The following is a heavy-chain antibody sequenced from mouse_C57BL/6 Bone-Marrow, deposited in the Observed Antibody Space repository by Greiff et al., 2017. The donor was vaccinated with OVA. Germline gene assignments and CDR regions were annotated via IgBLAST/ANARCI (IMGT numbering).Heavy chain of an antibody. V-gene: IGHV1-64*01. Sequence: VQLQQPGAELVKPGASVKLSCKASGYTFTSYWMHWVKQRPGQGLEWIGMIHPNSGSTNYNEKVKGKGTLPVDNSPSTASMQLSSLPSADSAVYYCAPYYYGLDYWGQGTTLTVSS. CDR2: IHPNSGST. J-gene: IGHJ2*01. CDR3: APYYYGLDY. D-gene: IGHD1-1*01. CDR1: GYTFTSYW.